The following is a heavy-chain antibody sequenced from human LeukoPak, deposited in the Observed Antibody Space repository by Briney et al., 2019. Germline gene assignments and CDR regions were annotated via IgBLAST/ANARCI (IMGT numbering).Heavy chain of an antibody. CDR3: ARDLVLGSGSLGY. Sequence: PGRSLRLSCAASGFTFDDYAMHWVRQAPGKGLEWVSGISWNSGSIGYADSVKGRFTISRDNAKNTVYLQMNSLRVEDTALYYCARDLVLGSGSLGYWGQGTLVTVSS. D-gene: IGHD3-10*01. V-gene: IGHV3-9*01. CDR2: ISWNSGSI. J-gene: IGHJ4*02. CDR1: GFTFDDYA.